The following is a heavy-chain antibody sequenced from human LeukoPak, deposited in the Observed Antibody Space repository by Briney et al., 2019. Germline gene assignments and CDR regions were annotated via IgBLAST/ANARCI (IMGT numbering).Heavy chain of an antibody. J-gene: IGHJ4*02. D-gene: IGHD3-10*01. Sequence: ASVKVSYKASGYTFTGHYIHWVRQAPGQALEWMARINPNSGGTNYAQNFQGRVTMTRYTSISTAYVELSSLRSDDTAVYYCARGGSLIRGGIIGDYWGQGTLVTVSS. V-gene: IGHV1-2*02. CDR2: INPNSGGT. CDR1: GYTFTGHY. CDR3: ARGGSLIRGGIIGDY.